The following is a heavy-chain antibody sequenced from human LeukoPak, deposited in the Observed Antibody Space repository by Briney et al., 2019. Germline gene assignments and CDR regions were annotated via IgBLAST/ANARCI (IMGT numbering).Heavy chain of an antibody. CDR3: ARGMSATSGYLELEY. CDR2: ISGSGGNT. CDR1: GFTFSSYA. Sequence: GGSLRLSCAASGFTFSSYAMSWVRQSPGKGLEWVSAISGSGGNTYSADSVKGRCTISRDNSLQTLFLHMNSLRAEDTAVYYCARGMSATSGYLELEYWGQGALVTVSS. J-gene: IGHJ4*02. V-gene: IGHV3-23*01. D-gene: IGHD3-22*01.